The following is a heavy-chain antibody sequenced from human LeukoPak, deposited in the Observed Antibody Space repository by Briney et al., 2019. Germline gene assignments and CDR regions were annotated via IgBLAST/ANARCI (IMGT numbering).Heavy chain of an antibody. J-gene: IGHJ4*02. CDR2: ISAYNGNT. V-gene: IGHV1-18*01. CDR3: ARDRVLFTVTPLGY. Sequence: GASVKVSCKASGYTFTSYGISWVRPAPGQGLEWMGWISAYNGNTNYAQTLQGRVTMTTDTSTSTAYMELRSLRSDDTAVDYCARDRVLFTVTPLGYWGQGTLVTVST. D-gene: IGHD4-11*01. CDR1: GYTFTSYG.